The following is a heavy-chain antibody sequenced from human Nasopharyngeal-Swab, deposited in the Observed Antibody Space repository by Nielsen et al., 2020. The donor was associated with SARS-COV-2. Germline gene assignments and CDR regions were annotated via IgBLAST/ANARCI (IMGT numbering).Heavy chain of an antibody. CDR2: INPDSGDT. V-gene: IGHV1-2*02. J-gene: IGHJ4*02. CDR1: GYTFTDYY. D-gene: IGHD3-22*01. CDR3: ARDYYDNYDSDY. Sequence: ASVKVSCKTSGYTFTDYYIHWLRQVPGQELEWVGCINPDSGDTRYAQKFQGRVTVTRDRSRSTAYIELSRLRSDDTAVYYCARDYYDNYDSDYWGQGTLVTVSS.